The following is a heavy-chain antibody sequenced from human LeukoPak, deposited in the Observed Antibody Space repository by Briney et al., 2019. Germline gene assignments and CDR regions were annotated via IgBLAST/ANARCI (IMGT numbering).Heavy chain of an antibody. Sequence: GASVKVSCTASGYTFSGYYVYWVRQAPGQGRECVGWINPNSGATNYAQKFQDRVTMTRDTSVSTAYMELSRLRSDDTAVYYCARDKRDCTTTTCYDYFDYWGQGTLVTVSS. CDR1: GYTFSGYY. J-gene: IGHJ4*02. CDR3: ARDKRDCTTTTCYDYFDY. V-gene: IGHV1-2*02. D-gene: IGHD2-2*01. CDR2: INPNSGAT.